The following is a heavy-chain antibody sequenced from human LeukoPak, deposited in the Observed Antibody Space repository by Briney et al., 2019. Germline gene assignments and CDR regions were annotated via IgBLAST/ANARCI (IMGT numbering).Heavy chain of an antibody. CDR1: GYSFTSYW. D-gene: IGHD3-22*01. J-gene: IGHJ6*02. Sequence: GESLKISCKGSGYSFTSYWIGWVRQMPGKGLEWMGIIYPGDSDTRYSPSFQGQVTISADKSISTAYLQWSSLKASDTAMYYCARQGYYVGSGYPPSSYYYYGMDVWGQGTTVTVSS. CDR3: ARQGYYVGSGYPPSSYYYYGMDV. V-gene: IGHV5-51*01. CDR2: IYPGDSDT.